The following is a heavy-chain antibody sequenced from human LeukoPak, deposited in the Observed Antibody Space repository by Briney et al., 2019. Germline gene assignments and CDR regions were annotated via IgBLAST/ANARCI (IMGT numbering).Heavy chain of an antibody. Sequence: GGSLRLSCAASGFTFSSYSMNWVRQAPGKGLEWVSVIYSGGSTYYADSVKGRFTISRDNSKNTLYLQMNSLRAEDTAVYYCARDGWGIVPAAISTPYYYYMDVWGKGTTVTVSS. D-gene: IGHD2-2*01. J-gene: IGHJ6*03. V-gene: IGHV3-53*01. CDR2: IYSGGST. CDR1: GFTFSSYS. CDR3: ARDGWGIVPAAISTPYYYYMDV.